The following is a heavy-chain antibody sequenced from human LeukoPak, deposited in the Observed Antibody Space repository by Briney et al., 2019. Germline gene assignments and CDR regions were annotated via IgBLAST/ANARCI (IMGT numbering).Heavy chain of an antibody. Sequence: GRSLRLSCAASGFTFSSYAMSWVRQAPGKGLEWVSGISGSGGSTYYADSVKGRFTIFRDNSKNTLYLQMNSLRAEDTAVYHCANGWSPDYWGRGTLATVSS. CDR3: ANGWSPDY. D-gene: IGHD2-15*01. CDR2: ISGSGGST. J-gene: IGHJ4*02. CDR1: GFTFSSYA. V-gene: IGHV3-23*01.